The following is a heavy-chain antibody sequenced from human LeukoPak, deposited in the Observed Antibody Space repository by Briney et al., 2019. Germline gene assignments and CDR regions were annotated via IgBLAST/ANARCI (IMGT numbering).Heavy chain of an antibody. V-gene: IGHV3-7*01. Sequence: PGGSLRLSCAASGFTFSSSWMTWVRQAPGKGLEWVANIKQDGSEKYYVDSVKGRFTISRDNAKNSLYLQMDSLRAEDTAVYYCARERYCSSTNCPGYHYYYIDVWGKGTTVTVSS. D-gene: IGHD2-2*01. CDR2: IKQDGSEK. J-gene: IGHJ6*03. CDR1: GFTFSSSW. CDR3: ARERYCSSTNCPGYHYYYIDV.